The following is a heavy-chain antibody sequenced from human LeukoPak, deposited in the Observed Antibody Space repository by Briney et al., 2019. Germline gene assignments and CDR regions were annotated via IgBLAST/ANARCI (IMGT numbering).Heavy chain of an antibody. Sequence: PSETLSLTCAVNGVSFTGYYWSWIRQPPGKGLEWIGEIHHSGSTNCNPSLKSRITMSVDTSKNQFSLKLSSVTAADTAMYYCQSRFLEWLLDYWGQGTLVTVSS. V-gene: IGHV4-34*01. CDR3: QSRFLEWLLDY. J-gene: IGHJ4*02. CDR1: GVSFTGYY. D-gene: IGHD3-3*01. CDR2: IHHSGST.